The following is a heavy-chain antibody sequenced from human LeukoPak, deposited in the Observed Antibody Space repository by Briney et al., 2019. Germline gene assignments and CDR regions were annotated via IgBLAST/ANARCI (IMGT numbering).Heavy chain of an antibody. CDR2: ISGSGSTI. J-gene: IGHJ6*03. D-gene: IGHD5-24*01. CDR1: GFTFSDYY. V-gene: IGHV3-11*01. CDR3: ARERGRVEMATNPRSTYMDV. Sequence: GGSLRLSCAASGFTFSDYYMNWIRQAPGKGLEWVSSISGSGSTIYYADSVKGRFTISRDNAKNSLYLQMSSLRPEDTAVYYCARERGRVEMATNPRSTYMDVWGKGTTVTVSS.